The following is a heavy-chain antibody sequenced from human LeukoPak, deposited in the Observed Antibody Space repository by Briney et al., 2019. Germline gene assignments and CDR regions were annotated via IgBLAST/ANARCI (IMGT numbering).Heavy chain of an antibody. CDR2: ISGSGGST. D-gene: IGHD5-18*01. Sequence: GGSLRLSCAASGFTVSSNYLTWVRQAPGKGLEWVSVISGSGGSTYYADSVKGRFTISRDNSKNTLYLQMNSLRSDDTAVYYCAKSKYSYGYDYWGQGTLVTVSS. V-gene: IGHV3-23*01. CDR1: GFTVSSNY. CDR3: AKSKYSYGYDY. J-gene: IGHJ4*02.